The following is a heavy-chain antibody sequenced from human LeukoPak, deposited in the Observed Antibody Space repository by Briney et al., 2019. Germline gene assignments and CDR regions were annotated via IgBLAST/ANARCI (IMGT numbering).Heavy chain of an antibody. CDR1: GFTFSNYW. CDR2: IKQDGSEK. J-gene: IGHJ5*02. CDR3: ARDKYMSGHVGSLFDP. V-gene: IGHV3-7*01. Sequence: GGSLRLSCAASGFTFSNYWRSWVRQTPGKGLGWVAEIKQDGSEKHYVDSVKGRFIISRDNTKSSLSLQMNSLRDEDTAVYYCARDKYMSGHVGSLFDPWGQGTLVIVSS. D-gene: IGHD1-1*01.